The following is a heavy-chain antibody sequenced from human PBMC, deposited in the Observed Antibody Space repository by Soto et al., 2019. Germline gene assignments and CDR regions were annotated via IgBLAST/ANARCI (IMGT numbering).Heavy chain of an antibody. CDR3: ARDEICHGVNCILGYFQQ. D-gene: IGHD2-15*01. CDR1: GFIFRDYG. V-gene: IGHV3-7*03. CDR2: IKVDGTEK. J-gene: IGHJ1*01. Sequence: LVDSGGGLVQPGGSLSLSCAASGFIFRDYGMNWVRQAPGKGPEWVANIKVDGTEKNYVDSVKGRFTISRDNAKNSLYLQTNSLRVEDTAVYYCARDEICHGVNCILGYFQQWGQGTPVTVSS.